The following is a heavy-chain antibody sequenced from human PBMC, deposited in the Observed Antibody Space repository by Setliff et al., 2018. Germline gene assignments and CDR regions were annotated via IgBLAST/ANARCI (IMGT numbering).Heavy chain of an antibody. J-gene: IGHJ4*02. CDR1: GYIFTGYY. D-gene: IGHD3-10*01. Sequence: GASVKVSCKASGYIFTGYYIHWVRQAPGQGLEWMGWINPYGGATNYAQKFQVRVTLTGDTSVSTAYMELSSLRYDDTAVYYCARGYYNANGYPTQYWGQGTLVTVSS. V-gene: IGHV1-2*02. CDR2: INPYGGAT. CDR3: ARGYYNANGYPTQY.